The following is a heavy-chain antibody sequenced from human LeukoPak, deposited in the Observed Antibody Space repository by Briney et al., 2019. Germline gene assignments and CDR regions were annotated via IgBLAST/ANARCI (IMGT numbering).Heavy chain of an antibody. V-gene: IGHV4-4*07. CDR2: IYTSGST. Sequence: SETLSLTCTVSGGSISSYYWSWIRQPAGKGLEWIGRIYTSGSTNYNPSLKSRVTMSVDTSKNQFSLKLSSVTAADTAVYYCARDLRCGSGGSCHSQYYFDYWGQGTLVTVSS. J-gene: IGHJ4*02. D-gene: IGHD2-15*01. CDR3: ARDLRCGSGGSCHSQYYFDY. CDR1: GGSISSYY.